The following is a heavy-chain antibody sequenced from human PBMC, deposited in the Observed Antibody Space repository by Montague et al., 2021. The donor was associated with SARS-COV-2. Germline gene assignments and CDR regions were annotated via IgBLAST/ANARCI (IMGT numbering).Heavy chain of an antibody. Sequence: SLRLSCAASGFTFDDYALHWVRQVPGKGLEWVSGIRWNSGRIGYLDSXXGRFTISRDNAKNSLYLQMNSLRAEDTALSFCAKGTTTGYFYGMDVWGQGTTVTVSS. D-gene: IGHD1-1*01. J-gene: IGHJ6*02. CDR1: GFTFDDYA. CDR3: AKGTTTGYFYGMDV. V-gene: IGHV3-9*01. CDR2: IRWNSGRI.